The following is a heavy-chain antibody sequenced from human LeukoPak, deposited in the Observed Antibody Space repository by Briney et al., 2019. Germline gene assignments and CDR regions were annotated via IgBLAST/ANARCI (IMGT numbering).Heavy chain of an antibody. CDR2: ITSGFTP. D-gene: IGHD2-15*01. CDR1: GLTLSDYA. J-gene: IGHJ4*02. V-gene: IGHV3-23*01. Sequence: GGSLSLSCAASGLTLSDYAMSWFRQAPGKGLEWVSGITSGFTPHYADSVKGRFTISRDNSKNTFHLQLNSLRAEDTAVYYCAKDYSDSRVADVFFEYWGQGTLVTVSS. CDR3: AKDYSDSRVADVFFEY.